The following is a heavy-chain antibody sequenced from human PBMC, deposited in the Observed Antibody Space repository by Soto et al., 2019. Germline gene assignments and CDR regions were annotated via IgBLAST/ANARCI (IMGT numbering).Heavy chain of an antibody. Sequence: QVQLVESGGGVVQPGRSLRLSCAASGFTFSSYAMHWVRQAPGKGLEWVAVISYDGSNKYYADSVKGRFTISRDNSKNTLYLQMNSLRAEDTAVYYCARDRSLSSWGQGTLVNVSS. J-gene: IGHJ4*02. CDR2: ISYDGSNK. CDR3: ARDRSLSS. CDR1: GFTFSSYA. V-gene: IGHV3-30-3*01.